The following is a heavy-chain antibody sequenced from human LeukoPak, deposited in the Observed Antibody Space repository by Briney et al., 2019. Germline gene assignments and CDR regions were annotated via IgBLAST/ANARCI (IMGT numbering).Heavy chain of an antibody. CDR1: GFTFSTYW. Sequence: GGSLRLSCAASGFTFSTYWMAWFRQAPGKGLEWVANINQDGSEKYDVDSVKGRFTISRDNAKNSLYLQMNSLRAEDTAVYYCARGQLGDYWGQGALVTVSS. J-gene: IGHJ4*02. D-gene: IGHD3-16*01. V-gene: IGHV3-7*03. CDR3: ARGQLGDY. CDR2: INQDGSEK.